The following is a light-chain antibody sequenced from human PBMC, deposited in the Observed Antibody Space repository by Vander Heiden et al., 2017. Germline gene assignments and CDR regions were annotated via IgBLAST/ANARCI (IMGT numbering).Light chain of an antibody. CDR3: RQRYRTTWT. V-gene: IGKV1-39*01. J-gene: IGKJ1*01. Sequence: DIQMTQPPVTPSESVGDRVTISRRASQSIRCYLYWYQQQPRKAPKHLLYASSSLQSGGLSRFSGSGSAADYTTPISSMEHEEFASYYCRQRYRTTWTFGQGTKVEIK. CDR2: ASS. CDR1: QSIRCY.